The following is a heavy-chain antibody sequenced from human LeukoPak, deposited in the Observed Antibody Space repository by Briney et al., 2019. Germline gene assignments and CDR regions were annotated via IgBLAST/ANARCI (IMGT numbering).Heavy chain of an antibody. J-gene: IGHJ4*02. Sequence: ASVKVSCKASGYTFTDYYIHWVRQAPGQGLEWLGWINPNSGDTNYVQKFQGRVTMTRDTSISTAYMELSGLTSDDTAMYYCARGPNYHASSGYHYFDYWGQGTLVTVSS. CDR3: ARGPNYHASSGYHYFDY. D-gene: IGHD3-22*01. CDR1: GYTFTDYY. V-gene: IGHV1-2*02. CDR2: INPNSGDT.